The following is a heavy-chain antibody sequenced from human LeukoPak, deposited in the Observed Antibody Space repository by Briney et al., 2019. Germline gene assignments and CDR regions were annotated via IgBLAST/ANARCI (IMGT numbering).Heavy chain of an antibody. V-gene: IGHV3-21*01. CDR2: ISSSSGTI. CDR1: GFTFSDYA. CDR3: AKDGGWAYCSRGSCYHDY. Sequence: PGGSLRLSCAASGFTFSDYAMNWVRQAPGKGLEWVSFISSSSGTIYYADSVKGRFTISRDNAKNSLYLQMNSLRAEDTAVYYCAKDGGWAYCSRGSCYHDYWGQGTLVTVSS. J-gene: IGHJ4*02. D-gene: IGHD2-15*01.